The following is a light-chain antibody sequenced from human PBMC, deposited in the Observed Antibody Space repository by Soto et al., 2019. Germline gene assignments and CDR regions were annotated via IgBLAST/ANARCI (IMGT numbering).Light chain of an antibody. CDR3: TSFTTSNTFV. Sequence: QSVLAQPASVSGAPGQSLPISCTGNSNDVCHFNYVSWFQQPPGKTPKLLIFDFSNWPSGVSDRFSGSKSGNTASLTISGLQPEDEADYYCTSFTTSNTFVFGSGTKVTVL. CDR2: DFS. V-gene: IGLV2-14*03. CDR1: SNDVCHFNY. J-gene: IGLJ1*01.